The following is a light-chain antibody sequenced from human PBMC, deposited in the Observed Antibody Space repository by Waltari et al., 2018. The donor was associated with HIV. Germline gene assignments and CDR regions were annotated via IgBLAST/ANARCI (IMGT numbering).Light chain of an antibody. Sequence: EIVLTQSPATLSLSPGERATLSCRASQSVSSYVAWYQQKPGQAPKLLIYGASNRATGITARFSGSGSGTDFTLTISSLEPEDFAVYYCQHLRPSPPAPTFGGGTKVEIK. CDR2: GAS. V-gene: IGKV3-11*01. J-gene: IGKJ4*01. CDR1: QSVSSY. CDR3: QHLRPSPPAPT.